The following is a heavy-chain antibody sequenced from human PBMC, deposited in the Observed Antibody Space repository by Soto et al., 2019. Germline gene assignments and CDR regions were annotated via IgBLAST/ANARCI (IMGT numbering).Heavy chain of an antibody. V-gene: IGHV1-69*12. CDR1: GGTFSSYA. CDR3: ASPRGIVLVPAATPSIWDV. Sequence: QVQLVQSGAEVKKPGSSVKVSCKASGGTFSSYAISWVRQAPGQGLEWMGGIIPIFGTANYAQKFQGRVTITADESTSTAYMELSSLRSEDTAVYYCASPRGIVLVPAATPSIWDVWGQGTTVTVSS. D-gene: IGHD2-2*01. CDR2: IIPIFGTA. J-gene: IGHJ6*02.